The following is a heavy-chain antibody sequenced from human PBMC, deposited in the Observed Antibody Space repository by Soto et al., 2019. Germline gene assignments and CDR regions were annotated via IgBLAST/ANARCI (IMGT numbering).Heavy chain of an antibody. CDR2: IYYSGST. Sequence: SETLSLTCTVSGGSISSYYWSWIRQPPGKGLEWIGYIYYSGSTNYNPSLKSRVTISVDTSKNQFSLKLSSVTAADTAVYYCARAGYSSSWYYYYGMDVWGQGTTVTVSS. J-gene: IGHJ6*02. D-gene: IGHD6-13*01. V-gene: IGHV4-59*01. CDR1: GGSISSYY. CDR3: ARAGYSSSWYYYYGMDV.